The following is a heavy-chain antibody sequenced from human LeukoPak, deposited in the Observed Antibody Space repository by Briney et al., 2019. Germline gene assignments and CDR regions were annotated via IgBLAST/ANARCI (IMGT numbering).Heavy chain of an antibody. CDR3: ARVRIVVVTASYYFDY. J-gene: IGHJ4*02. V-gene: IGHV4-4*02. D-gene: IGHD2-21*02. CDR1: GGSISSSNW. CDR2: IYHSGST. Sequence: SETLSLTSAVSGGSISSSNWWSWVRQPPGKGLEWIGEIYHSGSTNYNPSLKSRVTISVDKSKNQFSLKLSSVTAADTAVYYCARVRIVVVTASYYFDYWGQGTLVTVSS.